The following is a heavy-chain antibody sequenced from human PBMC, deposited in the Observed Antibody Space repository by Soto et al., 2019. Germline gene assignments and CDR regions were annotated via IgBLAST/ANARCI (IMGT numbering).Heavy chain of an antibody. Sequence: SETLSLTCAVYGGSFSGYYWSWIRQPPGKGLEWIGEINHSGSTNYNPSLKSRVTISVDTSKNQFSLKLSSVTAADTAVYYCARGIQMYYYGSGGYYKGFRAGNYYYMDVWGKGTTVTVS. CDR1: GGSFSGYY. V-gene: IGHV4-34*01. CDR3: ARGIQMYYYGSGGYYKGFRAGNYYYMDV. CDR2: INHSGST. D-gene: IGHD3-10*01. J-gene: IGHJ6*03.